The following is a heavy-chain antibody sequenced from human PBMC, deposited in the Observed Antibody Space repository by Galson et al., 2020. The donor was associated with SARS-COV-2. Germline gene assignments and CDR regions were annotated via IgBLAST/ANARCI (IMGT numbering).Heavy chain of an antibody. CDR2: ISSSSSYI. J-gene: IGHJ5*02. CDR1: GFTFSSYS. Sequence: GGSLRLSCAASGFTFSSYSMNWVRQAPGKGLEWVSSISSSSSYIYYADSVKGRFTISRDNAKNSLYLQMNSLRAEDTAVYYCAREGGSWVATIPNWFDPWGQGTLVTVSS. D-gene: IGHD5-12*01. CDR3: AREGGSWVATIPNWFDP. V-gene: IGHV3-21*01.